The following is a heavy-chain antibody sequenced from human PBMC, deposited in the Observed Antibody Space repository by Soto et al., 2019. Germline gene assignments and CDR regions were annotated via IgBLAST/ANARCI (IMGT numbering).Heavy chain of an antibody. CDR3: ARRGYSSSADP. CDR1: GYTFTGYY. J-gene: IGHJ5*02. CDR2: INPNSGGT. Sequence: ASVNVSCKSSGYTFTGYYIHWVRQAPGQGLEWMGWINPNSGGTNYAQKFQGRVTMTRDTSISTAYMELSRLRSDDTAVYYCARRGYSSSADPWGQGTLVTVSS. V-gene: IGHV1-2*02. D-gene: IGHD6-6*01.